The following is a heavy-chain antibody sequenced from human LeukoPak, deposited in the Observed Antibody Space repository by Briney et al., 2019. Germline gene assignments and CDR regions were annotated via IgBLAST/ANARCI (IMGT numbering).Heavy chain of an antibody. D-gene: IGHD1-26*01. CDR2: ISGSSGNT. J-gene: IGHJ4*02. CDR1: GFTFSSYT. Sequence: GGSLRLSCAASGFTFSSYTMNWVRQAPGKGLEWVSAISGSSGNTYYADSVKGRFTISRDNSKNTLYLQMNSLRAEDTAVYYCAIDGTEWELLGYYFVYWGQGTLVTLSS. CDR3: AIDGTEWELLGYYFVY. V-gene: IGHV3-23*01.